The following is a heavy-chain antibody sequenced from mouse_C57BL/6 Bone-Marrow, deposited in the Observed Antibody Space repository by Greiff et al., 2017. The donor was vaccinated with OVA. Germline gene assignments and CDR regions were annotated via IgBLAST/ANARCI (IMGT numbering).Heavy chain of an antibody. Sequence: VQLQQSGPVLVKPGASVKMSCTASGYTFTDYYMNWVKQSHGKSLEWIGVINPYNGGTSYNQKFKGKATLTVDTSSSTAYMELNSLTSEDSAVYYCARGVLLPYYFDYWGQGTTLTVSS. CDR1: GYTFTDYY. J-gene: IGHJ2*01. CDR3: ARGVLLPYYFDY. D-gene: IGHD1-1*01. CDR2: INPYNGGT. V-gene: IGHV1-19*01.